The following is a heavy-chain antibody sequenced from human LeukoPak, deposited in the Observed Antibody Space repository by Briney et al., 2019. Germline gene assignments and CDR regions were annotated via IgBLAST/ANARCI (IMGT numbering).Heavy chain of an antibody. D-gene: IGHD3-10*01. CDR3: ARDLIMYGSESYFDDTFDI. CDR2: INPNSGGT. Sequence: ASVKVSCKASGYTFIGYYIHWVRQAPGQGLEWMGWINPNSGGTNYAQKLQGRVTMTTDTSTSTAYMELRSLRSDDTAVYYCARDLIMYGSESYFDDTFDIWGQGTKVTVSS. V-gene: IGHV1-2*02. J-gene: IGHJ3*02. CDR1: GYTFIGYY.